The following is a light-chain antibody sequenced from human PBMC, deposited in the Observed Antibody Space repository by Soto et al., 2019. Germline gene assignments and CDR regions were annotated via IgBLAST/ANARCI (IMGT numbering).Light chain of an antibody. Sequence: QSVLPQPPSVSGAPGQRVTISCTGSSSNIGAGYYVHWYQQLPGTAPKLLIYGNTNRPSGVPDRFSGSQSGTSASLAITGLQAEDEAHYYCCSYAGSSDVFGTGTKLTVL. J-gene: IGLJ1*01. CDR2: GNT. CDR3: CSYAGSSDV. V-gene: IGLV1-40*01. CDR1: SSNIGAGYY.